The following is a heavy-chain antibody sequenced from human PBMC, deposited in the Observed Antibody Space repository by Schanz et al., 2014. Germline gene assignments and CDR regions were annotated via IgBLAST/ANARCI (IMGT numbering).Heavy chain of an antibody. V-gene: IGHV3-23*01. CDR2: MNERHSTI. Sequence: EVQLMESGGGLVKPGGSLRLSCAASGFSFSSYAMGWVRQARGKGLEWVSAMNERHSTIYYADSVRGRFTISRDNAENTLFLQMNSLRAEDTAVYYCAKGRFGELSAFDIWGQGTMVTVSS. CDR1: GFSFSSYA. CDR3: AKGRFGELSAFDI. D-gene: IGHD3-10*01. J-gene: IGHJ3*02.